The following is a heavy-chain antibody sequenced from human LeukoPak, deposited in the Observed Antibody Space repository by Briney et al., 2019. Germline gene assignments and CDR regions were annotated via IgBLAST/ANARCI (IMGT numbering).Heavy chain of an antibody. Sequence: ASVKVSCKASGYTFTGYYMHWVRQAPGQGLERMGWINPNSGGTNYAQKFQGRVTMTRDTSISTAYMELSRLRSDDTAVYYCARADVLWFGELVDYWGQGTLVTVSS. J-gene: IGHJ4*02. CDR3: ARADVLWFGELVDY. CDR1: GYTFTGYY. CDR2: INPNSGGT. D-gene: IGHD3-10*01. V-gene: IGHV1-2*02.